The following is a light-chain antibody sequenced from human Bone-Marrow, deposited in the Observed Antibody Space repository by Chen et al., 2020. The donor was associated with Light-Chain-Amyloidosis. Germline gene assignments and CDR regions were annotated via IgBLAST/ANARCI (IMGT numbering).Light chain of an antibody. CDR2: DAS. V-gene: IGKV3-11*01. CDR3: QQRRSWPCS. Sequence: EIVLTQSPATLSLSPGERATLSCRASQTITSYLACYQHKPGQPPRLLMYDASNRATGIPARFSGSWSGTDFTLTISSLGPEDFAIYYCQQRRSWPCSFGQGTKLEI. CDR1: QTITSY. J-gene: IGKJ2*04.